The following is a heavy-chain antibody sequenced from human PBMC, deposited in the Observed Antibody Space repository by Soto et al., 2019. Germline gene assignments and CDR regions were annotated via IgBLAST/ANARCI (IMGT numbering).Heavy chain of an antibody. V-gene: IGHV4-4*07. CDR1: GASISGFD. CDR2: IYATGTT. J-gene: IGHJ5*02. Sequence: SETLSLTCTVSGASISGFDWSWIRKSAGKGLEWIGRIYATGTTDYNPSLKSRVMMSVDTSKKQFSLKLRSVTAADTAVYYCVRDGTKTLRDWSDPRGQGISVTVSS. CDR3: VRDGTKTLRDWSDP. D-gene: IGHD1-1*01.